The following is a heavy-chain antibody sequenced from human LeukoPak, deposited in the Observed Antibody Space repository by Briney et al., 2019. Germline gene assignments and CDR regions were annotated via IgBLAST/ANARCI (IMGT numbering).Heavy chain of an antibody. Sequence: SVKVSCKASGGTFSSYAISWVRQAPGQGLEWMGRIIPILGIANYAQKFQGRVTITTDESTSTAYMELSSLRSEDTAVYYCASLAAWDYWGQGTLVTVSS. V-gene: IGHV1-69*04. CDR3: ASLAAWDY. D-gene: IGHD6-6*01. CDR1: GGTFSSYA. CDR2: IIPILGIA. J-gene: IGHJ4*02.